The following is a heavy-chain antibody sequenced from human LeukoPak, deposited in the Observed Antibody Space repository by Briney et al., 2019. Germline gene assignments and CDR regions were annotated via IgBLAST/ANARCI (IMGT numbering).Heavy chain of an antibody. CDR2: INPNSGGT. D-gene: IGHD2-2*01. J-gene: IGHJ3*02. Sequence: ASVKVSCKASGYTFTVYYMHWVRPAPGQGLEWMGWINPNSGGTYYAQKFQGRVTMTRDTSIDTAYMELSRLRSDDTAVYYCARQIVAVPAALRAFDIWGQGTMVTVSS. CDR1: GYTFTVYY. V-gene: IGHV1-2*02. CDR3: ARQIVAVPAALRAFDI.